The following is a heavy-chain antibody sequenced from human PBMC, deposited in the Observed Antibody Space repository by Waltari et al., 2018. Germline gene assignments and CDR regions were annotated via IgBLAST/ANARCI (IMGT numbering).Heavy chain of an antibody. V-gene: IGHV4-59*01. CDR3: ARLSRIATAGPNYYHSMDV. J-gene: IGHJ6*02. D-gene: IGHD6-13*01. CDR1: GGSISGYY. CDR2: VYYSGST. Sequence: QVQLQESGPGLVKSSATLSLTCTVSGGSISGYYWRWIRQPPGKGLEWIGYVYYSGSTNYNPSLKSRVTISVDTSKNQFSLKLNSVTAADTAVYYCARLSRIATAGPNYYHSMDVWGQGTTVTVSS.